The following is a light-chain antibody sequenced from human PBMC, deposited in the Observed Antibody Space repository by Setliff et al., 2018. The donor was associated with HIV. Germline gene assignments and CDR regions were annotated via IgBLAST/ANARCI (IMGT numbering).Light chain of an antibody. V-gene: IGLV3-21*03. CDR2: DDN. CDR1: NIGSKS. Sequence: ELTQPPSVSVAPGKTARITCGGNNIGSKSVHWYQQKPGQAPVLVVYDDNDRPSGIPERFSGSNSGNTATLTISRVEAGDEADYYCQVWDSSSDHHVFGAGTKVTVL. CDR3: QVWDSSSDHHV. J-gene: IGLJ1*01.